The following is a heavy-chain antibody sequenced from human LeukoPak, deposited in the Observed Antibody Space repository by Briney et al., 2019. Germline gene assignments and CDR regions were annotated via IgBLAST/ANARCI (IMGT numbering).Heavy chain of an antibody. CDR1: GYTFTSYG. D-gene: IGHD1-7*01. CDR2: ISAYNGNT. J-gene: IGHJ6*02. Sequence: ASVKVYCKASGYTFTSYGISWVRQAPGQGLEWMGWISAYNGNTNYAQKLQGRVTMTTGTSTSTAYMELRSLRSDDTAVYYCARGGTTGTTYYYYGMDVWGQGTTVTVSS. CDR3: ARGGTTGTTYYYYGMDV. V-gene: IGHV1-18*01.